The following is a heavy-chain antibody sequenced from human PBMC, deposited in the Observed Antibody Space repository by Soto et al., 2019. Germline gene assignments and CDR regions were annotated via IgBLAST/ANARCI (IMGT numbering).Heavy chain of an antibody. D-gene: IGHD1-7*01. CDR1: GSPFTSYD. CDR3: ARGLTNWNYPIGNWFDP. V-gene: IGHV1-8*01. J-gene: IGHJ5*02. CDR2: MNPNSGNT. Sequence: GASVKPSFQASGSPFTSYDLNWVRQATGQRLEWMGWMNPNSGNTGYAQKFQGRVTMTRNTSISTAYMELSSLRSEDTAVYYCARGLTNWNYPIGNWFDPWGQGTLVTVSS.